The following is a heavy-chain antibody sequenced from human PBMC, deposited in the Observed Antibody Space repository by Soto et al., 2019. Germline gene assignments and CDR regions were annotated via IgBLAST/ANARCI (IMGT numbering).Heavy chain of an antibody. CDR1: GGTFSSHA. CDR3: ARDDTVVLPAVHITGYYYGMDV. V-gene: IGHV1-69*01. J-gene: IGHJ6*02. CDR2: IIPIFGTP. D-gene: IGHD3-10*01. Sequence: QVQLVQSGAELRKPGSSVRVSCKASGGTFSSHAISWVRQAPGQRLERMGGIIPIFGTPNYAQKFEGRVTITADESTNTAYMELSSLRSEDTAVYFCARDDTVVLPAVHITGYYYGMDVWCQGTAVTVSS.